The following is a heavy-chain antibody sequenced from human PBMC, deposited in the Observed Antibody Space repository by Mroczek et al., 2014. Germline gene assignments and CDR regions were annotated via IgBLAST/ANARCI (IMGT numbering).Heavy chain of an antibody. CDR1: GGSISSSSYY. J-gene: IGHJ5*02. D-gene: IGHD3-3*01. V-gene: IGHV4-39*01. CDR3: ARRAPPSAFWSGSNTANWFDP. CDR2: IYYSGST. Sequence: QVQLVQSGPGLVKPSETLSLTCTVSGGSISSSSYYWGWIRQPPGKGLEWIGSIYYSGSTYYNPSLKSRVTISVDTSKNQFSLKLSSVTAADTAVYYCARRAPPSAFWSGSNTANWFDPWGQGTLVTVSS.